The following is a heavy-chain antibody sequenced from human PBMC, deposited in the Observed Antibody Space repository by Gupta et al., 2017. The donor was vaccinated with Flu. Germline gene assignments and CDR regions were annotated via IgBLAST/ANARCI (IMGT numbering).Heavy chain of an antibody. J-gene: IGHJ4*02. CDR2: ISAYNGNT. CDR1: GYTFTSYG. CDR3: ARDRSPQFLATHKMYYYGSGSYDY. V-gene: IGHV1-18*01. Sequence: QVQLVQSGAEVKKPGASVKVSCKASGYTFTSYGISWVRQAPGQGLEGMGWISAYNGNTNYAQKLQGRVTMTTDTSTSTAYMELRSLRSDDTAVYYCARDRSPQFLATHKMYYYGSGSYDYWGQGTLVTVSS. D-gene: IGHD3-10*01.